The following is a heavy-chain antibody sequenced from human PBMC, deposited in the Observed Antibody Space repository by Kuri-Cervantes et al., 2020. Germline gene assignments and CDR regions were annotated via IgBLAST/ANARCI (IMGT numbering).Heavy chain of an antibody. D-gene: IGHD3-22*01. Sequence: GGSLRLSCAASGFTFSSYGMHWVRQAPGKGLEWVAVISYDGSNKYYADSVKGRFTISRDNSKNTLYLQMNSLRAEDTAVYYCAKFIYDSSGYFDYWGQGTLVTVSS. CDR2: ISYDGSNK. CDR3: AKFIYDSSGYFDY. CDR1: GFTFSSYG. J-gene: IGHJ4*02. V-gene: IGHV3-30*18.